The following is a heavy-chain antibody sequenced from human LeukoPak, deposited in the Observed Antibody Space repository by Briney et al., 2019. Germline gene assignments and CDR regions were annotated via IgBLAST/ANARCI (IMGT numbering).Heavy chain of an antibody. D-gene: IGHD6-13*01. CDR3: ARDGTAAGLYFDL. CDR2: IKQNGGEK. V-gene: IGHV3-7*01. Sequence: GGSLKLSCAVSGFTFTNYWMNWVRQAPGKGLEWVASIKQNGGEKSYVDSVRGRFTISRDNAKNSLYLQMSSLRAEDTAVYYCARDGTAAGLYFDLWGQGTLVTVSS. CDR1: GFTFTNYW. J-gene: IGHJ4*01.